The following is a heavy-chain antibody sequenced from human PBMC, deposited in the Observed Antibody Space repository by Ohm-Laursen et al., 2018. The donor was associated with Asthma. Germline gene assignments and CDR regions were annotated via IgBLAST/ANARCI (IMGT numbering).Heavy chain of an antibody. D-gene: IGHD4-17*01. CDR2: IGTASTFI. CDR3: VKTYGDFGDYYYSAMDV. J-gene: IGHJ6*02. Sequence: SLRLSCTASGYTFSRYSIHWVRQVPGKGLEWVASIGTASTFIYYADSVRGRFTTSRDNAKNSVHLQMNSLRADDTALYYCVKTYGDFGDYYYSAMDVWGQGTTVTVSS. V-gene: IGHV3-21*01. CDR1: GYTFSRYS.